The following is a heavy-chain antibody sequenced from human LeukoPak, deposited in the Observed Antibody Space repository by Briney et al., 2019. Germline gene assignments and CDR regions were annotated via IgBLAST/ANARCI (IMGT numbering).Heavy chain of an antibody. J-gene: IGHJ4*02. D-gene: IGHD4-17*01. Sequence: SETLSLTCTVSGGSISSYYWSWIRQPAGKGLEWIGRIYTSGSTNYNPSLTSGVTMSLDTSKNQSALTLSSATAADTAVYYCARMVTTLNFDYWGQGTLVTVSS. CDR3: ARMVTTLNFDY. CDR2: IYTSGST. V-gene: IGHV4-4*07. CDR1: GGSISSYY.